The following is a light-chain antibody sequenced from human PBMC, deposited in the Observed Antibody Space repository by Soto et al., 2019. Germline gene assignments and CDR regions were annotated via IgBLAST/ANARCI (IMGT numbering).Light chain of an antibody. V-gene: IGKV1-8*01. Sequence: AIRMTQSPYSFSASTGDRVSITWLATQDIGTYLAWYQQIPGKAPKLLIYDASTLQTGVPSRFSGSGSGTDFTLTISYLQSEDFGTYYCQQFYNYPRTFGQGTKV. CDR1: QDIGTY. CDR3: QQFYNYPRT. CDR2: DAS. J-gene: IGKJ1*01.